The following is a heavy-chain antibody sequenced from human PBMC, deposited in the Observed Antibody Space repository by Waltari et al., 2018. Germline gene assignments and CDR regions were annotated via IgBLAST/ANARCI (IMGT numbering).Heavy chain of an antibody. Sequence: QVQLVQSGAEVKKPGSSVKVSCKASGGTFSSYTISWVRQAPGQGLEWMGRIKPILGRANDAQKVQGRVTITADKSTSTAYMELSSLRSEDTAVYYCARDLGRRWLQLDDAFDIWGQGTMVTVSS. CDR1: GGTFSSYT. V-gene: IGHV1-69*08. CDR2: IKPILGRA. D-gene: IGHD5-12*01. J-gene: IGHJ3*02. CDR3: ARDLGRRWLQLDDAFDI.